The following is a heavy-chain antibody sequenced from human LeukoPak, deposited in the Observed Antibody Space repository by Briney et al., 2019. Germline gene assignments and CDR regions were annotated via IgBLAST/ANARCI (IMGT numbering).Heavy chain of an antibody. CDR2: IKSKTDGGTT. CDR3: TTDGDCSSTSCYAAGGDY. D-gene: IGHD2-2*01. CDR1: GFTFSSYG. Sequence: GGTLRLSCAASGFTFSSYGMSWVRQAPGKGLEWVGRIKSKTDGGTTDYAAPVKGRFTISRDDSKNTLYLQMNSLKTEDTAVYYCTTDGDCSSTSCYAAGGDYWGQGTLVTVSS. J-gene: IGHJ4*02. V-gene: IGHV3-15*01.